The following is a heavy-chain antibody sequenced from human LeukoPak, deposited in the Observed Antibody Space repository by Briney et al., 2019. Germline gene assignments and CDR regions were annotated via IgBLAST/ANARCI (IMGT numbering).Heavy chain of an antibody. V-gene: IGHV3-33*06. CDR3: AKELGYNTHYYFDY. D-gene: IGHD5-18*01. J-gene: IGHJ4*02. CDR2: IWYDGSNK. Sequence: PGGSLRPSCAAPGFTFGSYGMNWSRQAPGKGLEWVAVIWYDGSNKYHADSVKGRFTISRDNSKNSLYLQMNSLRAEDTAVYYCAKELGYNTHYYFDYWGQGTLVTVSS. CDR1: GFTFGSYG.